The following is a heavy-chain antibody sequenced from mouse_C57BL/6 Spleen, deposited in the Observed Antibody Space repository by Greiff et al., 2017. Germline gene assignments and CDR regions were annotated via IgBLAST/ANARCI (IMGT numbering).Heavy chain of an antibody. D-gene: IGHD1-1*01. J-gene: IGHJ1*03. CDR3: ARSPNYYGSSYGYFDV. CDR1: GYTFTSYW. V-gene: IGHV1-53*01. CDR2: INPSNGGT. Sequence: QVQLQQPGTELLKPGASVKLSCKASGYTFTSYWMHWVKQRPGQGLEWIGNINPSNGGTNYNEKFKSKATLTVDKSSSTAYMQLSSLTSEDSAVYYCARSPNYYGSSYGYFDVWGTGTTVTVSS.